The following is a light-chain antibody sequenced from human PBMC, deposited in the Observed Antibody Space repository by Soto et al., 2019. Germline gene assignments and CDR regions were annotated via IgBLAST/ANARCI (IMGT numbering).Light chain of an antibody. V-gene: IGLV1-40*01. CDR3: QSYDTSLSAWV. CDR2: ASN. CDR1: SSNIGAGYD. Sequence: QSVLTQPPSLSGAPGQRVTVSCTGNSSNIGAGYDVHWYQHLPERAPKLLIFASNSRPSGVPDRFSGSKSGTSASLAITGLQADDEAHYYCQSYDTSLSAWVFGGGTQLTVL. J-gene: IGLJ3*02.